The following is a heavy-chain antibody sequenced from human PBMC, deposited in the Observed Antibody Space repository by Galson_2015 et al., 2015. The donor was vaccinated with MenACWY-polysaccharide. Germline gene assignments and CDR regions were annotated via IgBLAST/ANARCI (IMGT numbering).Heavy chain of an antibody. CDR3: VRAGWNYYEWILELDF. V-gene: IGHV1-18*01. CDR2: ISAYTNNT. CDR1: GYTFTNYG. J-gene: IGHJ4*02. Sequence: SVKVSCTASGYTFTNYGISWVRQAPGHGLEWMGWISAYTNNTKYAQKLQGRVTMTTDTSTRTAYMELRSLRSDDTAVYFCVRAGWNYYEWILELDFWGQGTLVTVSS. D-gene: IGHD1-7*01.